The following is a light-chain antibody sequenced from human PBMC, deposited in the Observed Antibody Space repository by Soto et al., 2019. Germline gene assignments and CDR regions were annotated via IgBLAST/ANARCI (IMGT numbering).Light chain of an antibody. CDR1: TSSIGRNY. CDR3: AAWDDSLSGLYV. CDR2: RNN. Sequence: QSVLTQPPSASGTPGQRVTISCSGGTSSIGRNYVYWYQQLPGTAPKLVIYRNNQRPSGVPDRFSGSKSGTSASLAIRGLRSEDEADYYCAAWDDSLSGLYVFGTGTKVPS. V-gene: IGLV1-47*01. J-gene: IGLJ1*01.